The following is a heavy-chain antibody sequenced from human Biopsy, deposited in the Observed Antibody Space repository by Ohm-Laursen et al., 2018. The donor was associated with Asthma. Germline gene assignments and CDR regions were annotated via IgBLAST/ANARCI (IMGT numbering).Heavy chain of an antibody. J-gene: IGHJ6*02. D-gene: IGHD6-19*01. CDR3: ARCQVGYSSGWSLLLKKIYYSGMDV. CDR1: GGTFSNFA. Sequence: VSSVKVSCKAPGGTFSNFAISWVRQAPGQGLEWLGGIMTVFGTTNYAQKFQGRVTITADESTSTAYMEVTSLRSEDTAIYYCARCQVGYSSGWSLLLKKIYYSGMDVWGQGIAVTVSS. V-gene: IGHV1-69*01. CDR2: IMTVFGTT.